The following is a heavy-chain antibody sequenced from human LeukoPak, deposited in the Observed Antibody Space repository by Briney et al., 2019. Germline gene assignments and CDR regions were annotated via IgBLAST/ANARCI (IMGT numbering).Heavy chain of an antibody. Sequence: ASLKVSCKASGGTFSSYAISWVRQARGQGLEWMGRIIPSLGIANYAQKLQGRVTITADKSTSTAYMELSSLRSEDTAVYYCARDPKYSGYYDSSGYYSPGLALMAPYYFDYWGQGTLVTVSS. CDR1: GGTFSSYA. D-gene: IGHD3-22*01. V-gene: IGHV1-69*04. J-gene: IGHJ4*02. CDR3: ARDPKYSGYYDSSGYYSPGLALMAPYYFDY. CDR2: IIPSLGIA.